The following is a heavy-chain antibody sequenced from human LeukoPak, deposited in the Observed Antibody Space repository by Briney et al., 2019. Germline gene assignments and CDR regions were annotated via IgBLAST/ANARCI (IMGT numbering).Heavy chain of an antibody. CDR1: GFTFSTYA. CDR3: ATRGTYIY. Sequence: GGSLRLSCAASGFTFSTYAMNWVRQAPGKGLEWVSSFSGNGGATYYADSVKGRFTISRDNSKNTLYLQMHSLRVEDTAVYYCATRGTYIYWGPGILVTVSS. V-gene: IGHV3-23*01. D-gene: IGHD1-26*01. J-gene: IGHJ4*02. CDR2: FSGNGGAT.